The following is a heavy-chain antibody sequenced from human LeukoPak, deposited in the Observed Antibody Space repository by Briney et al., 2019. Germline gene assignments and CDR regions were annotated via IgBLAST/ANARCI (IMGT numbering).Heavy chain of an antibody. V-gene: IGHV4-59*01. CDR3: ARDNSASAAAGHDAFDI. CDR2: IYYSGST. D-gene: IGHD6-13*01. J-gene: IGHJ3*02. Sequence: PSETLSLTCTVSGGSISSYYWSWIRQPPGKGLEWIGYIYYSGSTNYNPSLKSRVTISVDTSKNQFSLKLSSVTAADTAVYYCARDNSASAAAGHDAFDIWGQGTMVTVFS. CDR1: GGSISSYY.